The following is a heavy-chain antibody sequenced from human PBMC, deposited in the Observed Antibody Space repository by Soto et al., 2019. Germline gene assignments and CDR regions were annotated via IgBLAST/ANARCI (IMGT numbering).Heavy chain of an antibody. CDR3: AKDLGDFWSGYYNDNYYGMDV. CDR1: GFTFSSYG. J-gene: IGHJ6*02. V-gene: IGHV3-30*18. D-gene: IGHD3-3*01. Sequence: GGSLRLSCAASGFTFSSYGMHWVRQAPGKGLEWVAVISYDGSNKYYADSVKGRFTISRDNSKNTLYLQMNSLRAEDTAVYYCAKDLGDFWSGYYNDNYYGMDVWGQGTTVTVSS. CDR2: ISYDGSNK.